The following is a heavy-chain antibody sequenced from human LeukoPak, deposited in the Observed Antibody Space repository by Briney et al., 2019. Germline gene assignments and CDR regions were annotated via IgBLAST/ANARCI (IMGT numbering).Heavy chain of an antibody. CDR2: TYYRSKWYN. V-gene: IGHV6-1*01. J-gene: IGHJ4*02. CDR1: GDSVSSNSAA. CDR3: ARGKTFDY. Sequence: SQTLSLTCAISGDSVSSNSAAWNWIGQSPSRGLEWLGRTYYRSKWYNDYAESVKSRITINPDTSKNQFSLQLSSVTPEDTAAYYCARGKTFDYWGQGTLVTVSS.